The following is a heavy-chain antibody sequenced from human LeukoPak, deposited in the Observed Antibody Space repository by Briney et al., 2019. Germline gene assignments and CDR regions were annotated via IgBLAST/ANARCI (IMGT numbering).Heavy chain of an antibody. CDR3: AREPLLITMVRGSTPYGMDV. Sequence: SQTLSLTCAISGDRVSNNSVAWNWFRQSPSRGLEWLGRTYYRSKWYNEYAVFVKSRITVNPDTSKNQFSLQLNSVTPEDTAVYYCAREPLLITMVRGSTPYGMDVWGQGTTVTVSS. J-gene: IGHJ6*02. D-gene: IGHD3-10*01. V-gene: IGHV6-1*01. CDR1: GDRVSNNSVA. CDR2: TYYRSKWYN.